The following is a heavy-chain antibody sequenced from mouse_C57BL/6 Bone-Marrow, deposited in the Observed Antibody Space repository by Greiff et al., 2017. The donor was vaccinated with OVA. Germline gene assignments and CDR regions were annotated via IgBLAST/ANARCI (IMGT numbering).Heavy chain of an antibody. V-gene: IGHV1-61*01. Sequence: VQLQQPGAELVRPGSSVKLSCKASGYTFTSYWMDWVKQRPGQGLEWIGNIYPSDSETHYNQKFKDKATLTVDKSSSTAYMQLSSLTSEDSAVYYCARGRIYYDYESPAWFAYWGQGTLVTVSA. CDR1: GYTFTSYW. J-gene: IGHJ3*01. CDR2: IYPSDSET. CDR3: ARGRIYYDYESPAWFAY. D-gene: IGHD2-4*01.